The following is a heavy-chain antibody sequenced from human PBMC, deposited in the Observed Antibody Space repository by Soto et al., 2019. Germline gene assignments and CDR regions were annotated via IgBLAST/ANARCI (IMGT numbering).Heavy chain of an antibody. V-gene: IGHV1-8*01. J-gene: IGHJ4*02. CDR3: ARRKERSGPQYFDY. Sequence: ASVKVCCKTSGYTFTTYDIHWVRQATGQGLEWMGWLSPHNGNTGYAQQFRDRVKIAMNTSTSTVSLEVSSLRFEDTATYYCARRKERSGPQYFDYWGQGXLVTVS. CDR2: LSPHNGNT. CDR1: GYTFTTYD. D-gene: IGHD6-25*01.